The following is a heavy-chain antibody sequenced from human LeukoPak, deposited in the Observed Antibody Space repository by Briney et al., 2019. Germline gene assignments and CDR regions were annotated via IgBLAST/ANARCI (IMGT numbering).Heavy chain of an antibody. CDR3: ARLTYYYDSSGYGSTDDY. CDR1: GFTFSSYS. V-gene: IGHV3-21*01. CDR2: ISSSNNYI. Sequence: GGSLRLSCAASGFTFSSYSMNWVRQAPGKGLEWVSSISSSNNYIYYADSVKGRSTISRDNAKNTLYLQMNSLRAEDTAVYYCARLTYYYDSSGYGSTDDYWGQGTLVTVSS. D-gene: IGHD3-22*01. J-gene: IGHJ4*02.